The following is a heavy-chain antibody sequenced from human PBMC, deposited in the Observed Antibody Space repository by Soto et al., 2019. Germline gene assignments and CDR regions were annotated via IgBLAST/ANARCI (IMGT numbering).Heavy chain of an antibody. CDR1: GYTLAELS. Sequence: QLPLVQSGAEVKKPGASVKVSCKVSGYTLAELSLHWVRQAPGKGLEWMGGFDPEDGETIYAQKFQGRDTMTEDTSTDTAYMELSSLRSDDSAVYYCTTGQRPIRFLEWLSRYYFDYWGQGTLVTVSS. CDR3: TTGQRPIRFLEWLSRYYFDY. CDR2: FDPEDGET. V-gene: IGHV1-24*01. J-gene: IGHJ4*02. D-gene: IGHD3-3*01.